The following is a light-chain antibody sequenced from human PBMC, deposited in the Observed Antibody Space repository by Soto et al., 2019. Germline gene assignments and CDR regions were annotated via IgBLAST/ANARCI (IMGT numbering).Light chain of an antibody. Sequence: DIQMTQSPSTLSASVGDRVTLTCRASQSSSTWVDWDQQEPGKAPKLLIHKASSLQSGGPSRFSGRGAGTDFTLTSSSLHPDDFATYSCQQYTRDPPTFGQGTKVDI. J-gene: IGKJ1*01. V-gene: IGKV1-5*03. CDR1: QSSSTW. CDR2: KAS. CDR3: QQYTRDPPT.